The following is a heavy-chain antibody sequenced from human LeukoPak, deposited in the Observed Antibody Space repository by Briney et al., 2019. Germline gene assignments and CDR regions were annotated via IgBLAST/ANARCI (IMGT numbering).Heavy chain of an antibody. CDR1: GGSISSGSYY. Sequence: PSETLSLTCTVSGGSISSGSYYWSWIRQPAGTGLEWIGRIYTSGSTNYNPSLKSRVTISVDTSKNQFSLKLSSVTAADTAVYYCAREGRAYYDSRGFDYWGQGTLVTVSS. J-gene: IGHJ4*02. CDR2: IYTSGST. D-gene: IGHD3-22*01. V-gene: IGHV4-61*02. CDR3: AREGRAYYDSRGFDY.